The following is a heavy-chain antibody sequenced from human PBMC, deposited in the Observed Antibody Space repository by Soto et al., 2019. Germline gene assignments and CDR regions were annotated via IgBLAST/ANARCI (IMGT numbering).Heavy chain of an antibody. V-gene: IGHV4-59*01. CDR3: ARRYAGNFDY. J-gene: IGHJ4*02. D-gene: IGHD2-8*01. CDR1: GGSISSYY. CDR2: IYYSGST. Sequence: QVQLQESGPGLVKPSEILSLTCTVSGGSISSYYWSWIRQPPGKGLEWIGYIYYSGSTNYNPSLKSRITIAVDTSKIPFSLELSSVTAADTAVYYCARRYAGNFDYWGQGTLVTVSS.